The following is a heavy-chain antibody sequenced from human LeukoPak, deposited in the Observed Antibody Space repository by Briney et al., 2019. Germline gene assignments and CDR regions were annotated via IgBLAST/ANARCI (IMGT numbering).Heavy chain of an antibody. V-gene: IGHV1-46*01. J-gene: IGHJ4*02. CDR3: ARGLRGSSGWYGFDY. Sequence: ASVKVSCKASGYTFTSYYMHWVRQAPGQGLEWRGIINPSGGTTAYAQKFQGRVTMTRDTSTSTVYMELSSLRSEDTAVYYCARGLRGSSGWYGFDYWGQGTLVTVSS. CDR1: GYTFTSYY. D-gene: IGHD6-19*01. CDR2: INPSGGTT.